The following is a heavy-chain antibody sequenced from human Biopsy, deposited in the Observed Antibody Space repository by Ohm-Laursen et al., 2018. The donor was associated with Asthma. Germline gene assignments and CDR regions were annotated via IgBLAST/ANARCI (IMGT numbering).Heavy chain of an antibody. D-gene: IGHD4-17*01. CDR1: GFSLDDYA. V-gene: IGHV3-9*01. CDR2: ISWNSGHI. Sequence: SLRLSCAASGFSLDDYAMYWVRHAPGKGLEWVSVISWNSGHIAYADSVKGRFTISRDTAKNSLYLQMNNLRVEDTAFYYCARDFGAGDSDGDDLTLTHYYGMDVWGQGTTVTVSS. CDR3: ARDFGAGDSDGDDLTLTHYYGMDV. J-gene: IGHJ6*02.